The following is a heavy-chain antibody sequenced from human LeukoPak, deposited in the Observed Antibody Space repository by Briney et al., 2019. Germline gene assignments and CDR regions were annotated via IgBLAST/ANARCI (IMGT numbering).Heavy chain of an antibody. CDR3: ARVRMVAASYFDY. D-gene: IGHD2-15*01. Sequence: PGGSLRLSCAASGFTVSSNYMSWVRQAPGKGLEWVSVIYSGGSTYYADSVKGRFTISRGNSKNTLYLQMNSLRAEDTAVYYCARVRMVAASYFDYWGQGTLVTVSS. CDR1: GFTVSSNY. V-gene: IGHV3-66*01. J-gene: IGHJ4*02. CDR2: IYSGGST.